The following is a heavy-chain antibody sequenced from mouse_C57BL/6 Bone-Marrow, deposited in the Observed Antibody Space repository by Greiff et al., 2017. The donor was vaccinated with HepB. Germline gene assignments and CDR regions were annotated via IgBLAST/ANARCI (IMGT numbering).Heavy chain of an antibody. D-gene: IGHD1-1*01. J-gene: IGHJ2*01. CDR2: IDPSDSYK. CDR3: ARPRITTVVGGDY. CDR1: GYNFTSYW. Sequence: VQLVESGAELVKPGASVKLSCKASGYNFTSYWMQWVKQRPGQGLEWIGEIDPSDSYKNYNQKLMGKATLTVDTSSSTAYMQLSSLTSEDSAVDYCARPRITTVVGGDYWGQGTTLTVSS. V-gene: IGHV1-50*01.